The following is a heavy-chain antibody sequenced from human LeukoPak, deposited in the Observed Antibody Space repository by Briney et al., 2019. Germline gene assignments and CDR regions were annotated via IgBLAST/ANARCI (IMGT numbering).Heavy chain of an antibody. CDR3: ARVGYCTNGVCPNLFDY. CDR1: GGSFSGYY. J-gene: IGHJ4*02. Sequence: SETLSLTCAGYGGSFSGYYWSWIRQPPGKGLEWIGEINHSGSTNYNPSLKSRVTISVDTSKNQFSLKLSSVTAADTAVYYCARVGYCTNGVCPNLFDYWGQGTLVTVSS. CDR2: INHSGST. D-gene: IGHD2-8*01. V-gene: IGHV4-34*01.